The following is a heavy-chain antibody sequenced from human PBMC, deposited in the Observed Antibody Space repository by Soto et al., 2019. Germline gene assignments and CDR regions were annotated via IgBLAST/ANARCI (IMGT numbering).Heavy chain of an antibody. J-gene: IGHJ5*02. Sequence: ESGGGLVKPGGSLRLSCAASGFTFSSYSMNWVRQAPGKGLEWVSSISSSSSYIYYADSVKGRFTISRDNAKNSLYLQMNSLRAEDTAVYYCARKARNYYDSSGEGTWFDPWGQGTLVTVSS. CDR3: ARKARNYYDSSGEGTWFDP. V-gene: IGHV3-21*01. CDR1: GFTFSSYS. D-gene: IGHD3-22*01. CDR2: ISSSSSYI.